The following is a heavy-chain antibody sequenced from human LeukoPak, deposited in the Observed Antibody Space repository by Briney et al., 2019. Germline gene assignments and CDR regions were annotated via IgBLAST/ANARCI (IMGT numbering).Heavy chain of an antibody. V-gene: IGHV3-30*04. CDR3: ARVSYYDSSGYGEDY. CDR1: GFTFSGYA. CDR2: ISYDGSNK. D-gene: IGHD3-22*01. Sequence: GRSLRLSCAASGFTFSGYAMHWVRQAPGKGLEWVAVISYDGSNKYYADSVKGRFTISRDNSKNTLYLQMNSLRAEDTAVYYCARVSYYDSSGYGEDYWGQGTLVTVSS. J-gene: IGHJ4*02.